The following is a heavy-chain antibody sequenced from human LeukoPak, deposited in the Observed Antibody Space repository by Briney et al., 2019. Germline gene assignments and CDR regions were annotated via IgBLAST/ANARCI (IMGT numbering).Heavy chain of an antibody. CDR2: TSGDGGST. V-gene: IGHV3-43*02. Sequence: GGSLRLSCAASGFTFDDYAMHWVRQAPGKGLEWVSLTSGDGGSTYYAGSVKGRLTISRDNSKNSLYLQMNSLRTEDTALYYCAKDISGYDFWSGYYAYYYYYGMDVWGQGTTVTVSS. J-gene: IGHJ6*02. CDR3: AKDISGYDFWSGYYAYYYYYGMDV. D-gene: IGHD3-3*01. CDR1: GFTFDDYA.